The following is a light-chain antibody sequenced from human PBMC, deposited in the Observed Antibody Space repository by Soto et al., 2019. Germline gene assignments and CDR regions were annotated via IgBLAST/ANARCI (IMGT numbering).Light chain of an antibody. J-gene: IGKJ1*01. Sequence: DIQMTQPPSSLSASVGDRVTITCRAIQSISSYLNWYQQKPGKAPKVLIYAASSLQSGVPSRFSGIGSGTDFTLSISSLQPEDFATYFCQQVFTAPYTLGQGTKVDIK. CDR2: AAS. CDR3: QQVFTAPYT. CDR1: QSISSY. V-gene: IGKV1-39*01.